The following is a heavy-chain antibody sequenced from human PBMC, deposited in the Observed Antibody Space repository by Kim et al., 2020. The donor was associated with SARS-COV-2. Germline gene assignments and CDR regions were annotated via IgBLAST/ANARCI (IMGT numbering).Heavy chain of an antibody. V-gene: IGHV3-33*05. CDR2: ISYDGSNK. CDR3: ARDLAIAVAGATFDY. Sequence: GGSLRLSCAASGFTFSSYGMHWVRQAPGKGLEWVAVISYDGSNKYYADSVKGRFTISRDNSKNTLYLQMNSLRAEDTAVYYCARDLAIAVAGATFDYWGQGTLVTVSS. CDR1: GFTFSSYG. D-gene: IGHD6-19*01. J-gene: IGHJ4*02.